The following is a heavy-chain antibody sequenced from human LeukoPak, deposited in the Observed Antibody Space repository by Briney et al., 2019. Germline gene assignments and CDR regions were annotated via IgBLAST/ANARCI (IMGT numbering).Heavy chain of an antibody. CDR2: ISAYNGNT. CDR1: GYTFTSYG. CDR3: ARDPSNYYGSGSLDY. Sequence: ASVKVSCKASGYTFTSYGIRWVRQAPGQGLEWMGWISAYNGNTNYAQKLQGRVTMTTDTSTSTAYMELRSLRSDDTAVYYCARDPSNYYGSGSLDYWGQGTLVTVSS. J-gene: IGHJ4*02. D-gene: IGHD3-10*01. V-gene: IGHV1-18*01.